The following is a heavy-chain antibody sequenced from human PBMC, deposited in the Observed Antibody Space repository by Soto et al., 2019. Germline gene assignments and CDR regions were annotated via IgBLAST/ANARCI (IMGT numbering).Heavy chain of an antibody. CDR3: ARDWGSSYYDSSGYYHTYYYYAMDV. CDR2: ISAYNGNT. CDR1: GYTFTSYG. D-gene: IGHD3-22*01. Sequence: ASVKVSCKASGYTFTSYGISWVRQAPGQGLEWMGWISAYNGNTNYAQKLQGRVTMTTDTSTSTAYMELRSLRSDDTAVYYCARDWGSSYYDSSGYYHTYYYYAMDVSGQGTRVTVSS. V-gene: IGHV1-18*01. J-gene: IGHJ6*02.